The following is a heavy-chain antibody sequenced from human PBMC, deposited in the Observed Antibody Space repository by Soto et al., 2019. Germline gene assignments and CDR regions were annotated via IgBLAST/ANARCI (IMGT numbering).Heavy chain of an antibody. J-gene: IGHJ4*02. D-gene: IGHD1-26*01. CDR2: INHSGST. V-gene: IGHV4-34*01. CDR1: GGSFSGYY. Sequence: SETLSLTCAVSGGSFSGYYWSWIRQPPGKGLGWIGEINHSGSTNYNPSLKSRVTISVDTSKNQFSLNLSSVTAADTAVYYCACRGGSYYGFAYWGQGTLVTVSS. CDR3: ACRGGSYYGFAY.